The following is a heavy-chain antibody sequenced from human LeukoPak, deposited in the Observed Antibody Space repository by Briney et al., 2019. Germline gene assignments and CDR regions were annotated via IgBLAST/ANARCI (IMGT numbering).Heavy chain of an antibody. Sequence: PSQTLSLTCTVSGGSISSGGYYWSWIRQHPGKGREWIGYIYYSGSTYYNPSLKSRVTISVDTSKNQFSLKLSSVTAADTAVYYCARYTYGGNSNWFDPWGQGTLVTVSS. V-gene: IGHV4-31*03. CDR2: IYYSGST. CDR3: ARYTYGGNSNWFDP. D-gene: IGHD4-23*01. J-gene: IGHJ5*02. CDR1: GGSISSGGYY.